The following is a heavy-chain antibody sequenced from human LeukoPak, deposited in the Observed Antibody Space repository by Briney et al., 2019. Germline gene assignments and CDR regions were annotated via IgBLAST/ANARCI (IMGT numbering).Heavy chain of an antibody. CDR1: GGSISGYY. J-gene: IGHJ4*02. CDR3: ARQALQYSSSRIDY. CDR2: IYYSGST. D-gene: IGHD6-13*01. Sequence: NASETLSLTCSVSGGSISGYYWTWIRQPAGKGLEWIGSIYYSGSTYYNPSLKSRVTISVDTSKNQFSLKLSSVTAADTAVYYCARQALQYSSSRIDYWGQGTLVTVSS. V-gene: IGHV4-59*05.